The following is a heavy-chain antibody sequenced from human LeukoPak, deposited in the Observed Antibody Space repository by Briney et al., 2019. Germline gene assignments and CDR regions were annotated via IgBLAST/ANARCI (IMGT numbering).Heavy chain of an antibody. CDR2: ISYDGSNK. Sequence: PGGSLRLSCAASGFTFSSYGMHWVRQAPGKGLEWVAVISYDGSNKYYADSVKGRFTISRDNSKNTLYLQMNSLRLDDTAVYYCARGQGSVYGYNWLDSWGQGTLVTVSS. D-gene: IGHD3-3*01. CDR3: ARGQGSVYGYNWLDS. V-gene: IGHV3-30*03. J-gene: IGHJ5*01. CDR1: GFTFSSYG.